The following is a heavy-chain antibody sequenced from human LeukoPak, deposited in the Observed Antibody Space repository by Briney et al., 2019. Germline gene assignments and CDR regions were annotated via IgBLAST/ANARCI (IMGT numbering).Heavy chain of an antibody. D-gene: IGHD6-6*01. V-gene: IGHV1-2*02. Sequence: ASVKVSCKASGYTFSAYYMHGVRQAPGQGLEWMAWISPNGDVTHYAQNFQGRVTMTRDTSITTAYMELSSLRSDDTAVYYCVREYSSSNFDYWGQGTLVTVSS. J-gene: IGHJ4*02. CDR1: GYTFSAYY. CDR3: VREYSSSNFDY. CDR2: ISPNGDVT.